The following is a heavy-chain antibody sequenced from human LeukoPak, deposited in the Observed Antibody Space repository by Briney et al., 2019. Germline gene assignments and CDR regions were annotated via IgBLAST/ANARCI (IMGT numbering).Heavy chain of an antibody. CDR2: ISGSVST. CDR3: AKGVRFLDWWILDY. J-gene: IGHJ4*02. Sequence: RGSLRLSCAASGFTFSSFAMSWVRQAPGKGLEWVSAISGSVSTYYADSVKGRFTISRDNSKNTLYLQMNSLRAEGTAIYYCAKGVRFLDWWILDYWGQGSLVTVSS. CDR1: GFTFSSFA. D-gene: IGHD3-9*01. V-gene: IGHV3-23*01.